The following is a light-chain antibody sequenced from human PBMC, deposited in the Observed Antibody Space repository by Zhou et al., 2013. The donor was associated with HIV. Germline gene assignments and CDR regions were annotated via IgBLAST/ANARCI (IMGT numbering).Light chain of an antibody. CDR3: QQYNNWPPFQCS. Sequence: EIVMTQSPATLSVSPGERATLSCRASQSVSSNLAWYQQKPGQAPRLLIYGASTRATGIPARFSGSGSGTEFTLTISSLQSEDFAVYYCQQYNNWPPFQCSFGQGTKLEIK. CDR1: QSVSSN. V-gene: IGKV3-15*01. CDR2: GAS. J-gene: IGKJ2*04.